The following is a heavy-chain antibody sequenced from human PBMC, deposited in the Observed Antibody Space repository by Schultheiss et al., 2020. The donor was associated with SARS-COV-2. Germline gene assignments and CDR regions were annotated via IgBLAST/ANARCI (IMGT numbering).Heavy chain of an antibody. CDR3: ARQTGTTYLYYYYYYGMDV. J-gene: IGHJ6*02. CDR2: IYPGDSDT. CDR1: GYSFTSYW. Sequence: GESLKISCKGSGYSFTSYWIGWVRQMPGKGLEWMGIIYPGDSDTRYSPSFQGQVTISADKSISTAYLQWSSLKASDTAMYYCARQTGTTYLYYYYYYGMDVWCQGTTVTVAS. D-gene: IGHD1-7*01. V-gene: IGHV5-51*01.